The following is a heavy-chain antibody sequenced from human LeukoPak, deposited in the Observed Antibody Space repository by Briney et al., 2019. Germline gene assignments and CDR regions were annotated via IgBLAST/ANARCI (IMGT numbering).Heavy chain of an antibody. CDR1: GFTFSSYA. J-gene: IGHJ4*02. V-gene: IGHV3-23*01. Sequence: HPGGSLRLSCAASGFTFSSYAMSWVRQAPGKGLEWVSAISGSSTYYADSVKGRFTISRDKSKNTLYLQMNSLRAEDTAVYYCAKRGAEVGVTVAPGDYWGQGTLVTVSS. D-gene: IGHD3-16*02. CDR3: AKRGAEVGVTVAPGDY. CDR2: ISGSST.